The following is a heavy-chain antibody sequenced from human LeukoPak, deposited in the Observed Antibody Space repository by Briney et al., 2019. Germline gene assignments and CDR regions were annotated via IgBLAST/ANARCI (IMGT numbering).Heavy chain of an antibody. CDR2: ISWNSGSI. Sequence: GRSLRLSCAASGFTFDDYAMHWVRQAPGQGLEWVSGISWNSGSIGYADSVKGRFTISRDNAKNSLYLQMNSLRAEDTALYYCAKGRADSSGWFFDYWGQGTLVTVSS. CDR3: AKGRADSSGWFFDY. V-gene: IGHV3-9*01. D-gene: IGHD6-19*01. J-gene: IGHJ4*02. CDR1: GFTFDDYA.